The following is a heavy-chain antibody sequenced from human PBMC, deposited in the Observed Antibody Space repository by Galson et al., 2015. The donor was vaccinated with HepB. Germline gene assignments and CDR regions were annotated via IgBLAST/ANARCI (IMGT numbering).Heavy chain of an antibody. CDR1: GFTFSSYG. J-gene: IGHJ3*02. Sequence: SLRLSCAASGFTFSSYGMHWVRQAPGKGLEWVAVIWYDGSNKYYADFVKGRFTISRDNSKNTLYLQMNSLRAEDTAVYYCARQPPYTLDAFDIWGQGTMVTVSS. D-gene: IGHD2-2*02. CDR2: IWYDGSNK. CDR3: ARQPPYTLDAFDI. V-gene: IGHV3-33*01.